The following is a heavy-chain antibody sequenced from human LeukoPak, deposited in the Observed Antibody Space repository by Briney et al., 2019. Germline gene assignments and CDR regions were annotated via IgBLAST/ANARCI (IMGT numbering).Heavy chain of an antibody. J-gene: IGHJ6*02. D-gene: IGHD3-9*01. CDR2: INHSGST. CDR1: GGSFSGYY. CDR3: ARGAVDYDILTGFYYYYGVDV. V-gene: IGHV4-34*01. Sequence: ASETLSLTCAVYGGSFSGYYWSWIRQPPGKGLEWIGEINHSGSTNYNPSLKSRVTISVDTSKNQFSLKLSSVTAADTAVYYCARGAVDYDILTGFYYYYGVDVWGQGTTVTVSS.